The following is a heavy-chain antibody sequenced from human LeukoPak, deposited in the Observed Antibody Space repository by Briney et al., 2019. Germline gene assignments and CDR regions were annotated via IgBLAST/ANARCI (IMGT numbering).Heavy chain of an antibody. V-gene: IGHV4-61*02. J-gene: IGHJ4*02. CDR2: IYTSGST. D-gene: IGHD2-15*01. CDR1: GGSISSGSYY. CDR3: ARATRTLCSGGSCYSGYFDY. Sequence: SETLSLTCTVSGGSISSGSYYWSWIRQPAGKGLEWIGRIYTSGSTNYNPSLKSRVTISVDTSKNQFSLKLSSVTAADTAVYYCARATRTLCSGGSCYSGYFDYWGQGTLVTVSS.